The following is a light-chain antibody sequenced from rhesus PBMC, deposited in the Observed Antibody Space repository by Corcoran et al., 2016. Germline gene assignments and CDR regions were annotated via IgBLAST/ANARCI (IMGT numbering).Light chain of an antibody. CDR2: KAS. CDR1: QGISDW. Sequence: DIQMTQSPSSLSASVGERVTISCRASQGISDWLAWYQQIPGKAPKLLIYKASTLQSGVSSRFSGSGSGTEFTLTISNLQPEDFATYYCQQYNKPPFTFGGGTKVEI. V-gene: IGKV1-21*01. CDR3: QQYNKPPFT. J-gene: IGKJ4*01.